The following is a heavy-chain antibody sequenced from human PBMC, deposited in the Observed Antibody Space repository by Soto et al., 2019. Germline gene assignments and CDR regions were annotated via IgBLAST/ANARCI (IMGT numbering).Heavy chain of an antibody. CDR3: ARGDGGSYPIGFGYYLDY. J-gene: IGHJ4*02. CDR1: GGTFSSYA. Sequence: SVKVSCKASGGTFSSYAISWVRQAPGQGLEWMGGIIPIFGTANYAQKFQGRVTITADESTSTAYMELSSLRSEDTAVYYCARGDGGSYPIGFGYYLDYWGQGTLVTVSS. CDR2: IIPIFGTA. V-gene: IGHV1-69*13. D-gene: IGHD1-26*01.